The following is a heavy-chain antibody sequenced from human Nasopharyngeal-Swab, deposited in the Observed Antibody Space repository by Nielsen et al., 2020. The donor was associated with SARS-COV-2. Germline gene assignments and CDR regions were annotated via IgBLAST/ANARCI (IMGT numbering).Heavy chain of an antibody. D-gene: IGHD2-21*02. Sequence: GESLKISCVASGFTFSSYGLNWVRQAPGKGLEWVSYISSRGDCIYYADSVKGRFTISRDNAKNSLYLQMNSLRAEDTAVYYCARALPDTYCGGDCYYNWGQGTLVTVSS. CDR1: GFTFSSYG. CDR2: ISSRGDCI. CDR3: ARALPDTYCGGDCYYN. J-gene: IGHJ4*02. V-gene: IGHV3-21*05.